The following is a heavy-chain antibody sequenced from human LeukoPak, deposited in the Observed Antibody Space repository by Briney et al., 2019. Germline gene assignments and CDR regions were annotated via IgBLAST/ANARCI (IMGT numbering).Heavy chain of an antibody. D-gene: IGHD4-17*01. CDR1: GGSISSSRYY. Sequence: PSETLSLTCTVSGGSISSSRYYWGWIRQPPGKGLEWIGSIYYSGSTYYNPSLKSRVTISVDTSKNQFSLKLSSVTAADTAVYYCARHATVTSFTFAYWGQGTLVTVSS. CDR2: IYYSGST. CDR3: ARHATVTSFTFAY. V-gene: IGHV4-39*01. J-gene: IGHJ4*02.